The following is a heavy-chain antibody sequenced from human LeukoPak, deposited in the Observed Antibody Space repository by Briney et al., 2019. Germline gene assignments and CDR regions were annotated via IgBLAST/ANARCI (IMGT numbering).Heavy chain of an antibody. CDR3: ARGLRTTLGYCSGGSCYRALPY. CDR2: INPNSGNT. V-gene: IGHV1-8*02. CDR1: GYTFTGYY. D-gene: IGHD2-15*01. Sequence: ASVKVSCKASGYTFTGYYMHWVRQAPGQGLEWMGWINPNSGNTGYAQKFQGRVTMTRNTSISTAYMELSSLRSEDTAVYYCARGLRTTLGYCSGGSCYRALPYWGQGTLVTVSS. J-gene: IGHJ4*02.